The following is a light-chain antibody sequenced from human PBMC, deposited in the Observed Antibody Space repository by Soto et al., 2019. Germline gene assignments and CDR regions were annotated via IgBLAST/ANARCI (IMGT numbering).Light chain of an antibody. CDR1: HSVSSSY. V-gene: IGKV3-20*01. CDR2: GAS. J-gene: IGKJ2*01. CDR3: QQYGSSPPYT. Sequence: EIVLTQSPGTLSLSPGERPTLSCRASHSVSSSYLAWYQQNPGQAPRLLIYGASSRATGIPDRFSGSGSGTDFTLTISRLEPEDFAVYYCQQYGSSPPYTFGQGTKLEIK.